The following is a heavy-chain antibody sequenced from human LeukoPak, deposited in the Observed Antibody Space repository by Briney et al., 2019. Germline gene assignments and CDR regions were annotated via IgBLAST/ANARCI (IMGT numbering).Heavy chain of an antibody. CDR3: AREIGSGSYLGYYYYGMDV. CDR1: GFTVSSNY. J-gene: IGHJ6*02. CDR2: ICSGGST. Sequence: GGSLRLSCAASGFTVSSNYMSWVRQAPGKGLEWVSVICSGGSTYYADSVKGRFTISRDNSKNTLYLQMNSLRAEDTAVYYCAREIGSGSYLGYYYYGMDVWGQGTTVTVSS. V-gene: IGHV3-66*01. D-gene: IGHD3-10*01.